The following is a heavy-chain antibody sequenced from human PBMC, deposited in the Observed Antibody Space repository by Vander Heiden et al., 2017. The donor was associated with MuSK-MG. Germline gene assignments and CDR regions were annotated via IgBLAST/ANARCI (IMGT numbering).Heavy chain of an antibody. Sequence: EVYLVESGGDLVQPGRSLRLSCTTSGFTFGDYGMSWFRQAPGKGLEWVSLIRSKAYGGTILYAASVKGRFTISRDDSKSIAYLEMNSLKIEDTAVYYCVADSGYDFKGDYWGQGTLVTVSS. CDR1: GFTFGDYG. CDR2: IRSKAYGGTI. CDR3: VADSGYDFKGDY. D-gene: IGHD5-12*01. J-gene: IGHJ4*02. V-gene: IGHV3-49*03.